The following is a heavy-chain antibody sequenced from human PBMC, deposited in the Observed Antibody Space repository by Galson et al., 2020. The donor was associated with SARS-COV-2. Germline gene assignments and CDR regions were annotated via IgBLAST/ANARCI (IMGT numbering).Heavy chain of an antibody. D-gene: IGHD1-1*01. CDR2: INPNSGGT. CDR1: GYTFTGYY. V-gene: IGHV1-2*02. J-gene: IGHJ5*02. CDR3: ARELRSTTGTWPVRYNWFDP. Sequence: ASVKVSCKASGYTFTGYYMHWVRQAPGQGLEWMGWINPNSGGTNYAQKFQGRVTMTRDTSISTAYMELSRLRSDDTAVYYCARELRSTTGTWPVRYNWFDPWGQGTLVTVSS.